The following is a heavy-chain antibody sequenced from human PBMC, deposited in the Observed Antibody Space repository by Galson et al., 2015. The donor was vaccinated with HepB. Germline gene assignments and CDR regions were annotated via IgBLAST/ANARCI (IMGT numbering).Heavy chain of an antibody. Sequence: SVKVSCKASGGTFSSYTIGWVRQAPGQGLEWMGRIIPILGIANYAQKFQGRVTITADKSTSTAYMELSSLRSEDTAVYYCAAGWLVLAFDIWGQGTMVTVSS. CDR3: AAGWLVLAFDI. D-gene: IGHD6-19*01. CDR2: IIPILGIA. CDR1: GGTFSSYT. V-gene: IGHV1-69*02. J-gene: IGHJ3*02.